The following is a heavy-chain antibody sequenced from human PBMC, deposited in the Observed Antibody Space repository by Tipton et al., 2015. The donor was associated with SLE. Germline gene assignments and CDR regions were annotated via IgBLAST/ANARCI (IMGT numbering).Heavy chain of an antibody. Sequence: GSLRLSCAASGFTFSSYGMHWVRQAPGKGLEWVSVIYSGGGTYYADSVKGRFTISRDSSKNTLYLQMNSLRTEDTAVYYCARDQGTAPGSFDIWGQGTMVTVSS. J-gene: IGHJ3*02. V-gene: IGHV3-NL1*01. CDR2: IYSGGGT. CDR3: ARDQGTAPGSFDI. CDR1: GFTFSSYG.